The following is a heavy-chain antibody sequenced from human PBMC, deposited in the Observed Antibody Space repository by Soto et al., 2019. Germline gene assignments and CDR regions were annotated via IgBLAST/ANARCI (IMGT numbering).Heavy chain of an antibody. D-gene: IGHD3-3*01. Sequence: PSETLSLTCTVSGGSISSYYWSWIRQPPGKGLEWIGYIYYSGSTNYNPSLKSRVTISVDTSKNQLSLKLSSVTAADTAVYYCARRWFTIGDYWGQGTLVTVSS. CDR1: GGSISSYY. CDR3: ARRWFTIGDY. V-gene: IGHV4-59*12. J-gene: IGHJ4*02. CDR2: IYYSGST.